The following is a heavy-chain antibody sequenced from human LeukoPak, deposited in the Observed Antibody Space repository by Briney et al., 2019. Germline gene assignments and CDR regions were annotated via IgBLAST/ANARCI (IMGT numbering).Heavy chain of an antibody. D-gene: IGHD3-3*01. CDR1: GFTFSSYG. CDR3: AKDPRVLHFDFWSPYFFDH. V-gene: IGHV3-23*01. Sequence: GRSLRLSCAASGFTFSSYGMHWVRQAPGKGLEWVAAVSGGGRRTYYADSVKGRFTISRDNSNNTLHLQINSLRVDDTAVYYCAKDPRVLHFDFWSPYFFDHWGQGVLVTVSS. CDR2: VSGGGRRT. J-gene: IGHJ4*02.